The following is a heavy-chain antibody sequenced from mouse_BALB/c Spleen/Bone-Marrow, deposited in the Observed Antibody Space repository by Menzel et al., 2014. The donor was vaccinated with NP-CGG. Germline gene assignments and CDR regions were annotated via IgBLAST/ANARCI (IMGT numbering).Heavy chain of an antibody. CDR1: GYPFTTYP. J-gene: IGHJ2*01. V-gene: IGHV1-47*01. CDR3: ARGAYGLFDY. Sequence: VQLQQSGAELVKPGASVKMSCKAFGYPFTTYPIDWMRQNHGKNLEWIGNFHPYDDDTKYNELFKGKAKLTVDKSSTTVSLELSRLTSDDSAVYYCARGAYGLFDYWGQGTTLTVSS. D-gene: IGHD6-5*01. CDR2: FHPYDDDT.